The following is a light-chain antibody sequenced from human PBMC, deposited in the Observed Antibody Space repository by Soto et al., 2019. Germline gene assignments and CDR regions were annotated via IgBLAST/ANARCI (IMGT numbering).Light chain of an antibody. CDR1: QSVSTY. J-gene: IGKJ4*01. Sequence: EIVLTQSPATLSLSPGQIATLSCRASQSVSTYLAGYQQKPGQAPRLLIYDASNRATGIPARFSGSGSGTDFTLTISSLEPEDFAVYYCQQRSTWPFLTFRGGTKVEIK. CDR2: DAS. V-gene: IGKV3-11*01. CDR3: QQRSTWPFLT.